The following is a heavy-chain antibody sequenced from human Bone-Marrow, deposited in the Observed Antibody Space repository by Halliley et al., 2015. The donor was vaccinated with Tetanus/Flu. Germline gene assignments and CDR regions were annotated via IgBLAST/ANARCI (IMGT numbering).Heavy chain of an antibody. CDR1: GASITSDTYY. D-gene: IGHD3-16*01. V-gene: IGHV4-31*03. CDR2: VHHSGST. J-gene: IGHJ5*02. Sequence: LSLTCTVSGASITSDTYYWSWIRQHPGKGLEWIGYVHHSGSTYDNPSLRSRLSISVDTSKNQFSLKLGSVTAADTAVYYCARALGGGSGTNTDNWFDPWGQGPLVTVSS. CDR3: ARALGGGSGTNTDNWFDP.